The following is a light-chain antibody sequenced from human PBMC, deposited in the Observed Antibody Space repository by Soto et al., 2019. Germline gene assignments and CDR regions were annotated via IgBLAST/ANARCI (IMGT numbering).Light chain of an antibody. CDR2: AAS. CDR1: QSISSY. Sequence: DIPMTQSPSSLSASVGDRVTITCRASQSISSYLNWYQQNPGKAPKLLIYAASSLQSEVPSRFSGSGSGTDFALTISSLQPEDFATYYCQQSYSNPRGITFGQGTRLEIK. CDR3: QQSYSNPRGIT. V-gene: IGKV1-39*01. J-gene: IGKJ5*01.